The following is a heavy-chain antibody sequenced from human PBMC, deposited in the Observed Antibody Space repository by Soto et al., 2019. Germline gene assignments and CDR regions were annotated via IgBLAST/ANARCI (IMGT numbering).Heavy chain of an antibody. CDR3: ARGGDIVLVPTDISWFDP. D-gene: IGHD2-2*01. V-gene: IGHV1-69*12. J-gene: IGHJ5*02. Sequence: QVQLVQSGAEVKKPGSSVKVSCKASGGTFSNYAISWVRQAPGQGLEWRGGIIPMFGSANYAQKFQGRVTITADESTSTAYMELSSLRSEGTAVYYCARGGDIVLVPTDISWFDPWGQGTLVTVSS. CDR1: GGTFSNYA. CDR2: IIPMFGSA.